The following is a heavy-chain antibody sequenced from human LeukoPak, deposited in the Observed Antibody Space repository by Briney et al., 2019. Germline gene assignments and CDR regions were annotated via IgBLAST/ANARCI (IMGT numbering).Heavy chain of an antibody. CDR3: ARHVPSGWYYFDY. V-gene: IGHV4-39*01. CDR2: IYYSGST. CDR1: GGSIRSSSYY. J-gene: IGHJ4*02. Sequence: SETLSLTCTVSGGSIRSSSYYWGWIRQPPGKGLEWIGSIYYSGSTYYNPSLKSRVTISVDTSKNQFSLKLSSVTAADTAVYYCARHVPSGWYYFDYWGQGTLVTVSS. D-gene: IGHD6-19*01.